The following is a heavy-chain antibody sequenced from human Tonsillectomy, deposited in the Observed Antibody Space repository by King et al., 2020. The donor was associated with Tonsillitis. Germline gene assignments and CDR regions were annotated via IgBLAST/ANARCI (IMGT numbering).Heavy chain of an antibody. J-gene: IGHJ4*02. CDR1: GLTFSNAW. Sequence: VQLVESGGALVKPGGSLRLSCAASGLTFSNAWMSWVRQAPGKGLEWLGRIKSKADGGTTEYDAPVKGRFTISRDDSKNTLYLQRNSLQTEDTDVYYCTTNLYFGDHWGQGTLVTVSS. CDR3: TTNLYFGDH. V-gene: IGHV3-15*02. D-gene: IGHD3-9*01. CDR2: IKSKADGGTT.